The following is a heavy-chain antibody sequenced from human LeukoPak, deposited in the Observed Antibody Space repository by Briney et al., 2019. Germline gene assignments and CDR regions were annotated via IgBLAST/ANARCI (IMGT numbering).Heavy chain of an antibody. J-gene: IGHJ6*03. Sequence: SETLSLTCAVSGYSISNGYYWGWIRQPPGKGLEWIGSISYSGSTYYNPSLKSRVTISVDTSKNHFSLKLSSVTAADTAVYYCAREPADPGHLVVLAVVGCMDVWGNGTTVTVSS. V-gene: IGHV4-38-2*02. CDR1: GYSISNGYY. D-gene: IGHD2-21*01. CDR2: ISYSGST. CDR3: AREPADPGHLVVLAVVGCMDV.